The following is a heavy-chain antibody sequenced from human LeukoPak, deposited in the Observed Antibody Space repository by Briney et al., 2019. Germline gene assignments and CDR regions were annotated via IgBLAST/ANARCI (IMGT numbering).Heavy chain of an antibody. CDR1: GYTFTSYY. CDR2: INPSGGST. J-gene: IGHJ6*02. CDR3: ARDRFYWVQLWPWYSYGMDV. V-gene: IGHV1-46*01. D-gene: IGHD5-18*01. Sequence: ASVKVSCKASGYTFTSYYMHWVRQAPGQGLEWMGIINPSGGSTSYAQKFQGRVTMTRDTSTSTVYMELSSLRSEDTAVYYCARDRFYWVQLWPWYSYGMDVWGQGTTVTVSS.